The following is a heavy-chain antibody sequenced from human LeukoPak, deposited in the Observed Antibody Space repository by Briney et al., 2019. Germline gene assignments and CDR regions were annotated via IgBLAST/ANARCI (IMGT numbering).Heavy chain of an antibody. V-gene: IGHV3-48*01. CDR1: GFSFGTYS. CDR3: ARSRDMDV. CDR2: ISSSSSTI. J-gene: IGHJ6*03. Sequence: GGSLRLSCAVSGFSFGTYSMNWVRQAPGKGLEWVSYISSSSSTIYYADSVKGRFTISRDNAKNSLYLQMNSLRAEDTAVYYCARSRDMDVWGKGTAVTVSS.